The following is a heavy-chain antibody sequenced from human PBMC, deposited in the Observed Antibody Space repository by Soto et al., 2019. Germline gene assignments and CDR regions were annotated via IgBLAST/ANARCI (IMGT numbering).Heavy chain of an antibody. CDR1: GYSFTNYW. Sequence: GESLKISGKGSGYSFTNYWIAWGRQKPGQGLEWMGIIYPGDSDTKYSPSFQGQVTISADKSITTAYLQWSSLKASDTAMYYCARTPGPEVAASFHYYYFSGMDVWGQGTTVTVSS. V-gene: IGHV5-51*01. J-gene: IGHJ6*02. CDR3: ARTPGPEVAASFHYYYFSGMDV. CDR2: IYPGDSDT. D-gene: IGHD2-15*01.